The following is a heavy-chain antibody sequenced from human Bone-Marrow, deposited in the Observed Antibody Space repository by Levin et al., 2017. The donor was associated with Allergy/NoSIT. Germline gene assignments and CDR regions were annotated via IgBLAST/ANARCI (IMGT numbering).Heavy chain of an antibody. CDR3: ANLGATEDYYYYGMDV. J-gene: IGHJ6*02. D-gene: IGHD1-26*01. CDR1: GFTFSSYG. CDR2: ISYDGSNK. V-gene: IGHV3-30*18. Sequence: GGSLRLSCAASGFTFSSYGMHWVRQAPGKGLEWVAVISYDGSNKYYADSVKGRFTISRDNSKNTLYLQMNSLRAEDTAVYYCANLGATEDYYYYGMDVWGQGTTVTVSS.